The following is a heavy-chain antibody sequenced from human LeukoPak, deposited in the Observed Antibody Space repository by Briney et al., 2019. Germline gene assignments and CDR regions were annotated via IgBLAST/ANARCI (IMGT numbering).Heavy chain of an antibody. V-gene: IGHV4-34*01. D-gene: IGHD2-2*01. CDR2: INHSGST. Sequence: KTSETLSFTCAVYGGSFSGYYWSWIRQPPGKGLEWIGEINHSGSTNYNPSLRSRVTISVDTSKNQFSLKLSSVTAADTAVYYCARSRARKTYCSSTSCSAGFDYWGQGTLVTVSS. CDR1: GGSFSGYY. CDR3: ARSRARKTYCSSTSCSAGFDY. J-gene: IGHJ4*02.